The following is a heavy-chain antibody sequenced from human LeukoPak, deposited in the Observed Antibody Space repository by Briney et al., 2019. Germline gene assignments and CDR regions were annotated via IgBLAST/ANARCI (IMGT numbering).Heavy chain of an antibody. D-gene: IGHD4-23*01. CDR1: GYTFTSYY. CDR2: INPSGGST. J-gene: IGHJ5*02. Sequence: ASVKVSCKASGYTFTSYYMHWVRQAPGQGLEWMGIINPSGGSTSYAQKFQGRVTMTRDMTTSTDYMELSSLRSEDTAVYYCARDNSVEDTAWWFDPWGQGTLVTVSS. V-gene: IGHV1-46*01. CDR3: ARDNSVEDTAWWFDP.